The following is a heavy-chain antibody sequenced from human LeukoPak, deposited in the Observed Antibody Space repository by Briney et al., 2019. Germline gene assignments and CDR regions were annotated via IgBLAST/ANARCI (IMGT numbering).Heavy chain of an antibody. J-gene: IGHJ3*02. CDR3: ARGYCTNGVCYTSEAFDI. CDR1: GGSLSDYY. V-gene: IGHV4-34*01. CDR2: IKHGGGT. Sequence: SETLSLTCDVYGGSLSDYYWTWIRQPPGKGPEWIGEIKHGGGTNYKSSLKSRVTISLDTSKNQFSLKLSSVTAADTAVYYCARGYCTNGVCYTSEAFDIWGQGTMVTVSS. D-gene: IGHD2-8*01.